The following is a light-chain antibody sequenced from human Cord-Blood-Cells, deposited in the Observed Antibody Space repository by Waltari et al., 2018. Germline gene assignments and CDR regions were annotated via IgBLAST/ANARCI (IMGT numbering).Light chain of an antibody. V-gene: IGLV1-40*01. J-gene: IGLJ3*02. Sequence: QSVLTQPPSVSGAPGQRVTISCTGRSSNIGAGYDVHWYQQLPGTAPKLLIYGNSNRPSGVPDRFSGSKSGTSASLDITGLQAEDEADYYCQSYDSSLSGPVFGGGTKLTVL. CDR3: QSYDSSLSGPV. CDR2: GNS. CDR1: SSNIGAGYD.